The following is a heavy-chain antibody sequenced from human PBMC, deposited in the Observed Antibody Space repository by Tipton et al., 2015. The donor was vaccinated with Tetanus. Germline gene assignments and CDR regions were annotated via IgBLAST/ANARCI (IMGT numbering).Heavy chain of an antibody. D-gene: IGHD2-21*02. CDR2: IYFSGSA. V-gene: IGHV4-31*03. CDR3: ARYCIVTDTGYYFDN. CDR1: GGSISSGGYY. J-gene: IGHJ4*02. Sequence: TLSLTCTVSGGSISSGGYYWSWIRQHPGKGLEWIGHIYFSGSAYYNPSLKTRLSMSVDTTENKFSLRLSSVTAADTAIYYCARYCIVTDTGYYFDNWGQGALVTVSS.